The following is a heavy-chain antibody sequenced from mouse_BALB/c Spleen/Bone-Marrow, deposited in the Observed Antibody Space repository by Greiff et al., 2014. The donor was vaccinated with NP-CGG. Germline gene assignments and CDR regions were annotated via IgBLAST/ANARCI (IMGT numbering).Heavy chain of an antibody. V-gene: IGHV1-5*01. D-gene: IGHD3-1*01. CDR1: GYTFSNYW. CDR3: TTLARTNFDY. Sequence: EVKLVESGTVLARPGAAVKMSCKAPGYTFSNYWMHWVKQRPGQGLEWIGTIYPGNSDTTYNQKFKGKAKLTAVTSTSTAYMDLSSLTNEDSAVYYCTTLARTNFDYWGQGTTLTVSS. CDR2: IYPGNSDT. J-gene: IGHJ2*01.